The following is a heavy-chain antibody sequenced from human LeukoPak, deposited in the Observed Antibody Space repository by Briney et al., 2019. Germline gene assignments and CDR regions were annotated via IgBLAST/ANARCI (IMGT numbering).Heavy chain of an antibody. D-gene: IGHD3-3*01. J-gene: IGHJ6*03. V-gene: IGHV1-69*13. Sequence: ASVKVSCKASGGTFSSYAISWVRQAPGQGLEWMGGIIPIFGTANYAQKFQGRVTITADESTSTAYMELSSLRSEDTAVYYCARVRGITIFGVTHYYYYMDVWGKGTRSPSP. CDR2: IIPIFGTA. CDR3: ARVRGITIFGVTHYYYYMDV. CDR1: GGTFSSYA.